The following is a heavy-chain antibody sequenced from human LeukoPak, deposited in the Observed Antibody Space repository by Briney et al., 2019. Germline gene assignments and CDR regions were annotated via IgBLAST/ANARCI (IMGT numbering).Heavy chain of an antibody. D-gene: IGHD1-26*01. V-gene: IGHV1-2*02. CDR2: INPNSGGT. J-gene: IGHJ6*04. Sequence: ASVKVSCKASGYTFTGYYMHWVRQAPGQGLEWIGWINPNSGGTNYAQKFQGRVTMTRDTSISTAYMELSRLRSDDTAVYYCARGVSGGYGMDVWGKGTTVTVSS. CDR1: GYTFTGYY. CDR3: ARGVSGGYGMDV.